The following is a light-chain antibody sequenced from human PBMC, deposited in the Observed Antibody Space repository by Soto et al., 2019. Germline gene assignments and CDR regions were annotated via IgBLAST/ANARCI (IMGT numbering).Light chain of an antibody. CDR1: QDIRTW. CDR3: QHATSFPLT. Sequence: DIQMTQSPSSVSASVGDRVTITCRASQDIRTWLAWYQQKPGKAPKILIYGASSLQSGVPSRFSGSGSGTYFTLTISSLQPEDFATYYCQHATSFPLTFGQGTRLEIK. J-gene: IGKJ5*01. V-gene: IGKV1-12*01. CDR2: GAS.